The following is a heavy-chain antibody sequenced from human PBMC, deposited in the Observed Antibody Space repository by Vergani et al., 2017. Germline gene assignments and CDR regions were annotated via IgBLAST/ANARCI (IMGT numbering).Heavy chain of an antibody. V-gene: IGHV3-30*02. J-gene: IGHJ1*01. CDR1: GFTFRIYG. Sequence: QVQLVESGGGVVQPGGSLRLSCIASGFTFRIYGMHWVRQAPGKGLEWVAFIRYDGTKRFYGDSVKGRFTISRDNSQTTVFLQMNSLRADDSAVYYCTREGQYDSDNFHDSWGQGALVSVGS. CDR2: IRYDGTKR. CDR3: TREGQYDSDNFHDS. D-gene: IGHD3-22*01.